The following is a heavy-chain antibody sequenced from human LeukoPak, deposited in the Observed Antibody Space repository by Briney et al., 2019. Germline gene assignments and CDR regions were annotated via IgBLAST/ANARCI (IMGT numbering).Heavy chain of an antibody. J-gene: IGHJ4*02. V-gene: IGHV3-30-3*01. CDR1: GFTFSSYA. CDR3: ARQVVSMIDY. CDR2: ISYDGSNK. Sequence: RGSLRLSCAASGFTFSSYAMHWVRQAPGKGLEWVAVISYDGSNKYYADSVKGRFTISRDNSKNTLYLQMNSLRAEDTAVYYCARQVVSMIDYWGQGTLVTVSS. D-gene: IGHD3-22*01.